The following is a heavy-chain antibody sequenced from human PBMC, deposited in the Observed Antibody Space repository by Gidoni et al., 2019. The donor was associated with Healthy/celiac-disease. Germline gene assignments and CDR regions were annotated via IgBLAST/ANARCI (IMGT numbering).Heavy chain of an antibody. Sequence: QVQLVESGGGVVQPGRSLRLSCAASGFTFSSYGMHWVRQAPGKGLEWVAVISYDGSNKYYADSVKGRFTISRDNSKNTLYLQMNSLRAEDTAVYYCAKGGSRDYYYYYMDVWGKGTTVTVSS. CDR3: AKGGSRDYYYYYMDV. CDR1: GFTFSSYG. D-gene: IGHD3-16*01. CDR2: ISYDGSNK. J-gene: IGHJ6*03. V-gene: IGHV3-30*18.